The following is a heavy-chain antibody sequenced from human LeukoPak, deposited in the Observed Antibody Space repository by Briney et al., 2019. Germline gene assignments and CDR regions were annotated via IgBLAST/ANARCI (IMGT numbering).Heavy chain of an antibody. CDR2: IIEGGDVK. D-gene: IGHD6-19*01. Sequence: GGSLRLSCAACGFTFSAYWMTWVRQAPGKGLAWVANIIEGGDVKYYVDSVKGRFTISRDNTKNSLYLQMTSLRADDTAVYYCARVGKNGWDFDHWGQGTLVTVSS. J-gene: IGHJ4*02. CDR1: GFTFSAYW. CDR3: ARVGKNGWDFDH. V-gene: IGHV3-7*01.